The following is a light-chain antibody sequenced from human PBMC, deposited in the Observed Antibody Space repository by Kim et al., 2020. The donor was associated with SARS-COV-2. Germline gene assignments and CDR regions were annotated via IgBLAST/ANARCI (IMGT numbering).Light chain of an antibody. Sequence: EIVLTQSPGTLSLSPGERATLSCRASQRLSTYLAWYQQKPGQATRLLVYGASTRATGIPARFSGSGSGTDFTLTISRLEPEDFAVYYCHQYRTSPYTFGQGTKVDIK. CDR3: HQYRTSPYT. V-gene: IGKV3-20*01. J-gene: IGKJ2*01. CDR2: GAS. CDR1: QRLSTY.